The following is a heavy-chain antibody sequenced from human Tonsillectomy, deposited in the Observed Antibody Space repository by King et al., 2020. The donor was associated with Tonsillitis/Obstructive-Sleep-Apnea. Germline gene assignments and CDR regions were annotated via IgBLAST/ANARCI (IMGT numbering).Heavy chain of an antibody. Sequence: QLVQSGAEVKKPGESLKISCEGSGYSFATYWIGWVRQMPGKGLEWMGTIYPGDSDTRYSPSFQGQVTISADKSISTAYLQWSSLKASDTAMYYCARVRYCSSSSCYMKGSRALDYWGQGTLVTVSS. D-gene: IGHD2-2*02. V-gene: IGHV5-51*01. CDR1: GYSFATYW. CDR3: ARVRYCSSSSCYMKGSRALDY. CDR2: IYPGDSDT. J-gene: IGHJ4*02.